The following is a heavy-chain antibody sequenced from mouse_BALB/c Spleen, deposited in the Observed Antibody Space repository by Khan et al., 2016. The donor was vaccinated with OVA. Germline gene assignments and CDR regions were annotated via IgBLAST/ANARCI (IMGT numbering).Heavy chain of an antibody. D-gene: IGHD1-1*01. CDR3: ARGGYGSFGF. CDR2: INPSNDYS. V-gene: IGHV1-4*01. CDR1: GYIFTNYM. J-gene: IGHJ3*01. Sequence: QVRLQQSGAELARPGASVKMSCKASGYIFTNYMMHWVKQRPGQGLEWIGDINPSNDYSNYNQNFKDKATLTADKSSSTAYMQLSSLTSEDSAVYCCARGGYGSFGFWGQGTLVTVSA.